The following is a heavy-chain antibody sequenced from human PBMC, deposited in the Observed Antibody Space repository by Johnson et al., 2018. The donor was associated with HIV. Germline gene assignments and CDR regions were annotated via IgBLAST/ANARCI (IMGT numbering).Heavy chain of an antibody. J-gene: IGHJ3*01. CDR3: ASWHMWSAF. V-gene: IGHV3-30*03. D-gene: IGHD2-21*01. CDR1: GFTFSSYG. Sequence: QMLLVESGGGVVQPGRSLRLSCAASGFTFSSYGMHWVRQAPGKGLEWVAVISYDGSNKYYADSVKGRFTISRDNSKNTLYLQMSSLRVEDTAVYYCASWHMWSAFWGQGTMVTVSS. CDR2: ISYDGSNK.